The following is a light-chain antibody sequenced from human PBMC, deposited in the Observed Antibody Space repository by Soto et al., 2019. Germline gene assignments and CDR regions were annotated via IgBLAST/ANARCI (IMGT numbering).Light chain of an antibody. CDR2: AAS. Sequence: AIRMTQSPSSFSASTGDRVTITCLASQGISSYLAWYQQKPGKAPKLLIYAASTLQSGVPSRFSGSGSGTDFTLTISCLQYEDFETYYCQQYYSYPWTFGQGTKVDIK. CDR3: QQYYSYPWT. CDR1: QGISSY. V-gene: IGKV1-8*01. J-gene: IGKJ1*01.